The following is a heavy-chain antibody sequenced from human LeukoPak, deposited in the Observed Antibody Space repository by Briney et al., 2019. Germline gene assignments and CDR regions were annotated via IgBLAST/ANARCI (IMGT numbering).Heavy chain of an antibody. CDR1: GFTFSTYW. D-gene: IGHD2-21*02. Sequence: GGSLRLSCAASGFTFSTYWMSWVRQAPGKGLEWVANIKQDGSEKYYVDSVKGRFTISKDNAKNSLYLQMNSLRAEDTAVYYCARDRRRAYCGGDCYLDYWGQGTLVTVSS. CDR2: IKQDGSEK. CDR3: ARDRRRAYCGGDCYLDY. V-gene: IGHV3-7*01. J-gene: IGHJ4*02.